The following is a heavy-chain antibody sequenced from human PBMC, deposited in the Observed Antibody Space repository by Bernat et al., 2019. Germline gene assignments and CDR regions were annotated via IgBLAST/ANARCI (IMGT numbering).Heavy chain of an antibody. J-gene: IGHJ4*02. D-gene: IGHD3-3*01. CDR2: IHQDGIQT. CDR1: GISIGNYW. V-gene: IGHV3-7*03. Sequence: DVQLVESGGDLVQPGESLRLSCVASGISIGNYWMSWVRQAPGKGLEWVANIHQDGIQTYYVDSVRGRFSISRDNAKNSLYLEMNSLRGEDTAIYFCARFRAPMEYLGLGLWGQGTLVTVSS. CDR3: ARFRAPMEYLGLGL.